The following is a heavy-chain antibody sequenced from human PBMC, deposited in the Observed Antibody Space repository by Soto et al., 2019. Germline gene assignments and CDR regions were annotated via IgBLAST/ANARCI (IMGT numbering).Heavy chain of an antibody. D-gene: IGHD2-2*01. CDR1: GFIFNKAW. Sequence: GGSLRLSCAASGFIFNKAWINWVRQAPGKGLEWVGRIKSKTDGGTPDFAAPVKGRFAISRDNSKNTLYLQMNSLGAEDTALYYCASGLVGYCSSSSCHAYRFDPWGQGTLVTVSS. V-gene: IGHV3-15*07. CDR3: ASGLVGYCSSSSCHAYRFDP. J-gene: IGHJ5*02. CDR2: IKSKTDGGTP.